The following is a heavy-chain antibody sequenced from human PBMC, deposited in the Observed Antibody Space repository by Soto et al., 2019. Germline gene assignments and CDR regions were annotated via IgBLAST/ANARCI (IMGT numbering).Heavy chain of an antibody. CDR1: GFSFSSYG. Sequence: QGQLVESGGGVVQPGRSLRLSCAASGFSFSSYGMEWVRLAPGKGLEWVAATTYDGGIKHYVDSVKGRFTISRENAQNSFFLQMNSLRVGDTAVYYCARTDRDFYGLDVWGQGTTVIVSS. CDR3: ARTDRDFYGLDV. CDR2: TTYDGGIK. V-gene: IGHV3-30*03. J-gene: IGHJ6*02.